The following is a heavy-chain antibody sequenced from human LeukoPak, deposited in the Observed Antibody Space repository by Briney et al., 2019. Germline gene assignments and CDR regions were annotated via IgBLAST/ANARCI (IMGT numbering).Heavy chain of an antibody. V-gene: IGHV3-21*01. J-gene: IGHJ4*02. Sequence: GGSLRLSCAASGFTFSSYSMNWVRQAPGKGLEWVSSISSSSSYIHYADSVKGRFTISRDNAKNSLYLQMNSLRAEDTAVYYCARDGSGVRLLGNYFDYWGQGTLVTVSS. D-gene: IGHD3-10*01. CDR1: GFTFSSYS. CDR3: ARDGSGVRLLGNYFDY. CDR2: ISSSSSYI.